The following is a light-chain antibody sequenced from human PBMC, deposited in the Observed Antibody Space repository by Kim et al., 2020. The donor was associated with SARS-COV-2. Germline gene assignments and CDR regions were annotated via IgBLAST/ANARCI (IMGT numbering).Light chain of an antibody. CDR1: QSISSS. CDR2: AAS. CDR3: QQSYSSLTWT. V-gene: IGKV1-39*01. Sequence: DIQMTQSPSSLSASVGDRVTITCRASQSISSSLNWYQQKPGKAPNLLIYAASSLQSGVPSRFSGSGSGTDFTLTISSLQPEDFATYYCQQSYSSLTWTFGQGTRVEIK. J-gene: IGKJ1*01.